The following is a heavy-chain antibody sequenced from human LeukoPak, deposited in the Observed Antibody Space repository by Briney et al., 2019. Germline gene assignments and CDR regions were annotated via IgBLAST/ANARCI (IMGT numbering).Heavy chain of an antibody. CDR1: GYTLTELS. V-gene: IGHV1-24*01. D-gene: IGHD1-14*01. J-gene: IGHJ5*02. CDR3: ATGPPPDKRGWVWFPNHSWFDP. CDR2: FDPEDGET. Sequence: ASVKVSCKVSGYTLTELSMHWVRQAPGKGLEWMGGFDPEDGETIYAQKFQGRVTMTEDTSTDTAYMELSSLRSEDTAVYYCATGPPPDKRGWVWFPNHSWFDPWGQGTLVTVSS.